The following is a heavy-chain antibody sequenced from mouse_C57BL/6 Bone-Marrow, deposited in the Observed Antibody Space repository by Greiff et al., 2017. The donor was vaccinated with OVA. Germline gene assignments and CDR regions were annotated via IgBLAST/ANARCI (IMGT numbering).Heavy chain of an antibody. Sequence: VQLQQPGAELVRPGTSVKLSCKASGYAFTSYWMHWVKQRPGQGLEWIGVIDPSDSYTNYNQKFKGKATLTVDTSSSTAYMQLSSLTSEDSAVYYCARVYRGHGYFDVWGTWTTVTVSS. CDR1: GYAFTSYW. CDR3: ARVYRGHGYFDV. J-gene: IGHJ1*03. CDR2: IDPSDSYT. V-gene: IGHV1-59*01. D-gene: IGHD2-12*01.